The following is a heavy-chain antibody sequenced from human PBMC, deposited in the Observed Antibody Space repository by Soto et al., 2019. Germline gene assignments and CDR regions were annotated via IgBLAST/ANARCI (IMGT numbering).Heavy chain of an antibody. D-gene: IGHD3-3*01. CDR2: ISGSGGTT. Sequence: EVQLLESGGGLVQPGGSLRLSCAASGFTFSSYAMSWVRQAPGKGLEWVSAISGSGGTTYYADSVKGRFTISRDNSKNTLYLQMNSLRAEDMAVYYCANYRGDFWSGYLTYYYYGMDVWGQGTTVTVSS. J-gene: IGHJ6*02. V-gene: IGHV3-23*01. CDR3: ANYRGDFWSGYLTYYYYGMDV. CDR1: GFTFSSYA.